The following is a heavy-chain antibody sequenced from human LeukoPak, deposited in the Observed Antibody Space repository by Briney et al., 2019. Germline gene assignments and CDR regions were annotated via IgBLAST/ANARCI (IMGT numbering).Heavy chain of an antibody. Sequence: ASVKVSCKASGYTFTGYYMHWVRQAPGQGLEWMGWINPNSAGTNYAQKLQGRVTMTTDTSTSTAYMELRSLRSEDTAVYYCARSAGSGSYPPDYWGQGTLVTVSS. V-gene: IGHV1-2*02. CDR1: GYTFTGYY. CDR3: ARSAGSGSYPPDY. J-gene: IGHJ4*02. CDR2: INPNSAGT. D-gene: IGHD3-10*01.